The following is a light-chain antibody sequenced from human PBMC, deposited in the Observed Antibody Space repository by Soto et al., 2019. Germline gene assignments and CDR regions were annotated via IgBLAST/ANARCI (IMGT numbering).Light chain of an antibody. V-gene: IGKV3-15*01. J-gene: IGKJ1*01. CDR2: GAS. CDR3: QQYNNWPRT. CDR1: QNVSSD. Sequence: EIVMTQSPATLSVSPGERATLSCRASQNVSSDLAWYQQKPGQAPRLLIYGASTRATGIPARFSGSGSGTESTLTISSLQSEDFAVYYCQQYNNWPRTFGQGTKVDIK.